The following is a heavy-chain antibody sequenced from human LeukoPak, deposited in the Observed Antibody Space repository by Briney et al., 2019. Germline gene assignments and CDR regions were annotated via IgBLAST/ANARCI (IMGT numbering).Heavy chain of an antibody. CDR2: IYYSGST. V-gene: IGHV4-59*01. CDR3: ARGRVEWELDY. D-gene: IGHD1-26*01. Sequence: PSETLSLTCTVSGGSISSYYWSWIRQPPGKGLEWIGYIYYSGSTNYNPSLKSRVTISVDTSKNQFSLKLSSVTAADTAVYYCARGRVEWELDYWGQGTLVTVSS. CDR1: GGSISSYY. J-gene: IGHJ4*02.